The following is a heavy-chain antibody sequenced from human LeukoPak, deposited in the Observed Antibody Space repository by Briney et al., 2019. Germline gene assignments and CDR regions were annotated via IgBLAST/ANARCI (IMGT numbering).Heavy chain of an antibody. V-gene: IGHV3-48*03. CDR3: AREGVNYYFDY. CDR2: ISSSGSTI. Sequence: GGSLRLSCAASGFTFSSYEMNWVRQAPGKGLEWVSYISSSGSTIYYADSVKGRFTISRDNAKNSLYLQMNSLRAEDTAVYYCAREGVNYYFDYWGQGTLVTVSS. D-gene: IGHD3-10*01. J-gene: IGHJ4*02. CDR1: GFTFSSYE.